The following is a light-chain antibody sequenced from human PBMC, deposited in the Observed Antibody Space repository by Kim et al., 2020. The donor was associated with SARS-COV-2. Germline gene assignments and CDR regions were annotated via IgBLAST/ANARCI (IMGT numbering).Light chain of an antibody. V-gene: IGLV2-11*01. J-gene: IGLJ3*02. Sequence: QSALTQPRSVSGSPGQSVTISCTRTRSDIGGYNYVSGYQQHPLKAPKLLIYDVTKPPSGVPDRFAGSKSGNTASLTISGLQVEAEADYYCCSYAGNDSWVVGGGTQLTVL. CDR1: RSDIGGYNY. CDR2: DVT. CDR3: CSYAGNDSWV.